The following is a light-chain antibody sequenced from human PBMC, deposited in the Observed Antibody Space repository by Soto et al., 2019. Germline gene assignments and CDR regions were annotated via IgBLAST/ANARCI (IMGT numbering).Light chain of an antibody. J-gene: IGKJ1*01. V-gene: IGKV1-5*03. CDR1: QGINTW. Sequence: DIQMTQSPSTLSASIGDRIIITCRASQGINTWLAWYQQKPGEAPKLLIYDGSTLARGVPSRFSGSGSETEFTLTISRLEPDDFATFYCQQYQTYSRTFGQGTKVEV. CDR2: DGS. CDR3: QQYQTYSRT.